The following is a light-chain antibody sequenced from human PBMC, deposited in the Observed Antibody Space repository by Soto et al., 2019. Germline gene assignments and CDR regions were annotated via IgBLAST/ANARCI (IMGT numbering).Light chain of an antibody. Sequence: EIVMTQSPDTLSVSPGERATLSCRASRSVSTNLAWYQQKPGQAPRLLIFGASTRATGIPARFSGSGSGTEFTLTISSLQSEDFAVYYCQQCHDWPRTFGQGTKVDIK. CDR3: QQCHDWPRT. J-gene: IGKJ1*01. CDR2: GAS. CDR1: RSVSTN. V-gene: IGKV3-15*01.